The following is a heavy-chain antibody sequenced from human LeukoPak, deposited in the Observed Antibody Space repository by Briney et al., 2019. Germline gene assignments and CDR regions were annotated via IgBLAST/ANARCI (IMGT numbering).Heavy chain of an antibody. Sequence: GGSLRLSCAASGFNFDYYAMHWVRQPPGKGLEWVSGISSKSGSVGYADSVRGRFTISRDDAKDTLYLQMNNLRPDDAALYYCTKEHSSTWKPLDYWGQGTLVTVSS. CDR1: GFNFDYYA. CDR3: TKEHSSTWKPLDY. J-gene: IGHJ4*02. D-gene: IGHD2-2*01. V-gene: IGHV3-9*01. CDR2: ISSKSGSV.